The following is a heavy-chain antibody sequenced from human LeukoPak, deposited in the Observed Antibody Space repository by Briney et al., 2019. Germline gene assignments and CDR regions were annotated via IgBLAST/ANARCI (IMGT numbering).Heavy chain of an antibody. V-gene: IGHV3-23*01. Sequence: PGGPLRLSCAASGFTFSSYGMSWVRQAPGKGLEWVSAISGSGGSTYYADSVKGRFTISRDNSKNTLYLQMNSLRAEDTAVYYCAKDPSYYGSGSYPDYWGQGTLVTVSS. CDR1: GFTFSSYG. CDR2: ISGSGGST. CDR3: AKDPSYYGSGSYPDY. J-gene: IGHJ4*02. D-gene: IGHD3-10*01.